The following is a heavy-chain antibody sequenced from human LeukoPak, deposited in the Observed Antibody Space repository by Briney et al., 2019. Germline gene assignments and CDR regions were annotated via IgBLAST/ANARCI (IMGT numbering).Heavy chain of an antibody. CDR1: GYSFTSYW. CDR3: ARGNSYGYRRFDY. D-gene: IGHD5-18*01. J-gene: IGHJ4*02. Sequence: GESLKISCKGSGYSFTSYWIGWVRQMPGKGLEWMGIIYPADSDIRYSPSFEGQVTISADKSITTAYLQWSGLTAWDTAMYYCARGNSYGYRRFDYWGQGTLVTVSS. V-gene: IGHV5-51*01. CDR2: IYPADSDI.